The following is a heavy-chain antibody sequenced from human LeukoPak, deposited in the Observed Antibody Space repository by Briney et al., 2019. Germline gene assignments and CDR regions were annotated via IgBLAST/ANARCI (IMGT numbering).Heavy chain of an antibody. CDR1: GGTFSSYA. J-gene: IGHJ5*02. D-gene: IGHD1-1*01. V-gene: IGHV1-69*13. CDR3: ARDTPLRLENWFDP. CDR2: IIPIFGTA. Sequence: SVKVSCKASGGTFSSYAISRVRQAPGQGLEWMGGIIPIFGTANYAQKFQGRVTITADESTTTAYMELSSLRSEDTAVYYCARDTPLRLENWFDPWGQGTLVTVSS.